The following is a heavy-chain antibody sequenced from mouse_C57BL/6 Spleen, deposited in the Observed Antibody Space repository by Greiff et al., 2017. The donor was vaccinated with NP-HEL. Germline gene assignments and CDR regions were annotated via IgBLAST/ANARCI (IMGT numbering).Heavy chain of an antibody. V-gene: IGHV14-2*01. CDR3: ARRSYYDYDWYFDV. CDR1: GFNIKDYY. CDR2: IDPEDGET. J-gene: IGHJ1*03. D-gene: IGHD2-4*01. Sequence: EVQLHQSGAELVKPGASVKLSCTASGFNIKDYYMHWVKQRTEQGLEWIGRIDPEDGETKYAPKVQGKATITADTASNTAYLQLSSLTSEDTAVYYCARRSYYDYDWYFDVWGTGTTVTVSS.